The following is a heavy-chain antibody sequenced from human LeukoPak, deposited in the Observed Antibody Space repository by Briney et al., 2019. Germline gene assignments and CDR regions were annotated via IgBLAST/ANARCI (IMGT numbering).Heavy chain of an antibody. Sequence: SETLSLTCTVSGGSISSYYWSWIRQPPGKGLEWIGYIYYSGSTNYNPSLKSRVTISVDTSKNQSSLKLSSVTAADTAVYYCARGGWELYFDYWGQGTLVTVSS. J-gene: IGHJ4*02. CDR2: IYYSGST. CDR1: GGSISSYY. V-gene: IGHV4-59*01. D-gene: IGHD1-26*01. CDR3: ARGGWELYFDY.